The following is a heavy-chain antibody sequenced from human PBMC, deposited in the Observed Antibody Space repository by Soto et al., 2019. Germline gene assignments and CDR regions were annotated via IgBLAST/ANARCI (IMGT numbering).Heavy chain of an antibody. CDR2: IYYSGST. D-gene: IGHD4-17*01. V-gene: IGHV4-30-4*01. J-gene: IGHJ4*02. CDR1: GGSISSGDYY. CDR3: ARARGYGDCDY. Sequence: QVQLQESGPGLVKPSQTLSLTCTVSGGSISSGDYYWSWIRQPPGKGLEWIGYIYYSGSTYYNPSLKSRXTXSXXTAKIQFSLKLSSVTAADTAVYYCARARGYGDCDYWGQGTLVTVSS.